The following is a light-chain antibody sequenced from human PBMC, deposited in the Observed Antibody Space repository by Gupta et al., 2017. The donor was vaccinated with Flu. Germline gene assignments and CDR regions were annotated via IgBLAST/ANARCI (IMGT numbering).Light chain of an antibody. CDR1: QSLRHSNGYVS. CDR3: RQAATAPQT. CDR2: LGS. J-gene: IGKJ1*01. V-gene: IGKV2-28*01. Sequence: IVMTQSPLSLPVTPGEPASISCRSSQSLRHSNGYVSLDWYLQKPGQSPQLLFYLGSNRASPVRDRFSGSGSGLTFTLRIVRAEAEAVGVYYCRQAATAPQTFGQGTKVEIK.